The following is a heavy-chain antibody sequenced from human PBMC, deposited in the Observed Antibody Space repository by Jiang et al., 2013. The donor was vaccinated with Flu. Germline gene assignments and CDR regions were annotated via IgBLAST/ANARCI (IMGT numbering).Heavy chain of an antibody. J-gene: IGHJ6*02. V-gene: IGHV4-59*12. CDR3: ARVVAKDSPPDYYFYGMDV. CDR2: IYYSGSA. CDR1: RGSMNSYY. Sequence: LLKPSETLSLTCNVSRGSMNSYYWSWIRRAPGKGLEWIGYIYYSGSAHYNPSLKSRVTISVDPSNDQFSLRLTSMTAADTAVYYCARVVAKDSPPDYYFYGMDVWGQGAAVTVSS. D-gene: IGHD2-15*01.